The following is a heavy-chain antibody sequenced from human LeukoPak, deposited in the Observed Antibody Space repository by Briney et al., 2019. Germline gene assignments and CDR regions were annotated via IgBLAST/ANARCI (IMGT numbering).Heavy chain of an antibody. Sequence: PGGSLRLSCAASGFTLSTYEMNWVRQAPGKGLEWVSCISSGGSTKYYADSVKGRFTISRDNARNSLYLQMNSLRAEDTAVYYCATQGRSMVRGVWGQGTLVTVSS. D-gene: IGHD3-10*01. CDR3: ATQGRSMVRGV. J-gene: IGHJ4*02. V-gene: IGHV3-48*03. CDR2: ISSGGSTK. CDR1: GFTLSTYE.